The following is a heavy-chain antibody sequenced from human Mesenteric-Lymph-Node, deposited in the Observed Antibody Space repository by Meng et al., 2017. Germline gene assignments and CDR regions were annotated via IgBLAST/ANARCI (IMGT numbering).Heavy chain of an antibody. CDR3: AREYSSSWWRPYYYYYGMDV. J-gene: IGHJ6*02. CDR2: INHSGST. Sequence: SETLSLTCAVYGGSFSGYYWSWIRQPPGKGLEWIGEINHSGSTNYNPSLKSRVTISVDTSKNQFSLKLSSVTAADTAVYYCAREYSSSWWRPYYYYYGMDVWGQGTTVTVSS. V-gene: IGHV4-34*01. CDR1: GGSFSGYY. D-gene: IGHD6-13*01.